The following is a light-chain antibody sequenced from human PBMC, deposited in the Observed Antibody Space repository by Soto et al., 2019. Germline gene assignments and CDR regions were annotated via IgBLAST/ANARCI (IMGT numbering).Light chain of an antibody. CDR3: QQYGRT. CDR2: GAS. V-gene: IGKV3-20*01. CDR1: QSVRSTH. Sequence: EIVLTQSPGTLSLSPGERATLSCRASQSVRSTHLAWYQLKPGQAPRLFIYGASSRATGIPARFIGNGSGTEFTLTISSLQSEDFAVYYCQQYGRTFGQGTKVDIK. J-gene: IGKJ1*01.